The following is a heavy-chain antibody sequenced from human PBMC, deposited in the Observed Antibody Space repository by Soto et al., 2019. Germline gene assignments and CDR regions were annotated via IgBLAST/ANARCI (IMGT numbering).Heavy chain of an antibody. CDR3: ARADDFWLFDP. CDR1: GGSISSGDYY. CDR2: IYYSGST. Sequence: PSETLSLTCTVSGGSISSGDYYWSWIRQPPGKSLEWIGYIYYSGSTYYNPSLKSRVTISVDTSKNQFSLKLSSVTAADTAVYYCARADDFWLFDPWGQGTLVTVSS. J-gene: IGHJ5*02. V-gene: IGHV4-30-4*01. D-gene: IGHD3-3*01.